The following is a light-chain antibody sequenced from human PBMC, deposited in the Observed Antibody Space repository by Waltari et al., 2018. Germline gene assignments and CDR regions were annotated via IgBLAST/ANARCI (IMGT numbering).Light chain of an antibody. CDR3: YQHSSGYS. V-gene: IGKV3D-20*02. J-gene: IGKJ2*03. CDR2: GAS. CDR1: QSVSSY. Sequence: VILTQSPATLSLSPGARATLSCRASQSVSSYLAWYQQKPGQAPRLLIYGASSRATGIPDRFSGSGSGTDFTLTISSREPEDVGVYHCYQHSSGYSFGQGTKVEIK.